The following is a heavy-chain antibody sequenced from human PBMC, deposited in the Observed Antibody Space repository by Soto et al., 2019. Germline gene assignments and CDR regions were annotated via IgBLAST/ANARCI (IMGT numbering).Heavy chain of an antibody. J-gene: IGHJ6*02. CDR2: IYYSGST. Sequence: KSSETLSLTCTVSGGSISSGDYYWSWIRQPPGKGLEWIGYIYYSGSTYYNPSLKSRVTISVDTSKNQFSLKLSSVTAADTAVYYCARVRDVDCTNGVYYRSGAYYYGMDVWGQGTTVTVSS. CDR3: ARVRDVDCTNGVYYRSGAYYYGMDV. V-gene: IGHV4-30-4*01. CDR1: GGSISSGDYY. D-gene: IGHD2-8*01.